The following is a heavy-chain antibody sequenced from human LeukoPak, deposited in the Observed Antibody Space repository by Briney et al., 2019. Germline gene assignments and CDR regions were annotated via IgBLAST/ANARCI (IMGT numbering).Heavy chain of an antibody. D-gene: IGHD1-26*01. Sequence: ASVKVSCKASGYTFSGHYVHWIRQGPGQGLEWMGWINAESGETNYAQKFQGRVTMTRDTSISTAYMELSRLRSDDTAVYYCARAVGATVTNYWGQGTLVTVSS. CDR1: GYTFSGHY. V-gene: IGHV1-2*02. CDR2: INAESGET. J-gene: IGHJ4*02. CDR3: ARAVGATVTNY.